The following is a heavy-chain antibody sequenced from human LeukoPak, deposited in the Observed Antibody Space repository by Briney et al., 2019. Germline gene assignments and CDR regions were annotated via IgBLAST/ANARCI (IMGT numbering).Heavy chain of an antibody. CDR2: IIPIFGTA. J-gene: IGHJ4*02. V-gene: IGHV1-69*05. CDR3: ARGSSSWPSDFDY. Sequence: ASVRVSCKASGGTFSSYAISWVRQAPGQGLEWMGGIIPIFGTANYAQKFQGRVTITTDESTSTAYMELSSLRSEDTAVYYCARGSSSWPSDFDYWGQGTLVTVSS. CDR1: GGTFSSYA. D-gene: IGHD6-13*01.